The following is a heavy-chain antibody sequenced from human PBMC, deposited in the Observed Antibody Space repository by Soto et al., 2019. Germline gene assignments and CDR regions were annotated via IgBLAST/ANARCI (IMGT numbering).Heavy chain of an antibody. CDR1: GFTFSDYY. D-gene: IGHD3-3*01. CDR3: ARDPNVLRFLEWSPRYYYGMDV. CDR2: ISSSGSTI. J-gene: IGHJ6*02. V-gene: IGHV3-11*01. Sequence: GGSLRLSCAASGFTFSDYYMSWIRQAPGKGLEWVSYISSSGSTIYYADSVKGRFTISRDNAKNSLYLQMNSLRAEDTAVYYCARDPNVLRFLEWSPRYYYGMDVWGQGTTVTVSS.